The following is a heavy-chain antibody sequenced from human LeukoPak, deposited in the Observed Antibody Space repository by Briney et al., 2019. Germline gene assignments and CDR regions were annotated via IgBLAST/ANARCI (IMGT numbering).Heavy chain of an antibody. CDR1: GFTFSSYW. Sequence: GGSLRLSCAASGFTFSSYWMSWVRQAPGKGLEWVANIKQDGSEKYYVDSVKGRFTISRDNAKNSLYLQMNSLRAEDTAVYYCATNEGYSSSWYERGYSDYWGQGTLVTVSS. CDR2: IKQDGSEK. D-gene: IGHD6-13*01. CDR3: ATNEGYSSSWYERGYSDY. J-gene: IGHJ4*02. V-gene: IGHV3-7*01.